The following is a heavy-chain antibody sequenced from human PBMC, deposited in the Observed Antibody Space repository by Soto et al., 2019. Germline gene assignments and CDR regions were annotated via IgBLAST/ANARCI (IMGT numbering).Heavy chain of an antibody. J-gene: IGHJ4*02. V-gene: IGHV3-23*01. CDR2: ISGSGGST. CDR1: GFTFSSYA. Sequence: PGGSLRLSCAASGFTFSSYAMSWVRQAPGKGLEWVSAISGSGGSTYYADSVKGRFTISRDNSKNTLYLQMNSLRAEDTAVYYCAKAVALRGAYHRRGPFTTFDYWGQGTLVTVSS. CDR3: AKAVALRGAYHRRGPFTTFDY. D-gene: IGHD3-22*01.